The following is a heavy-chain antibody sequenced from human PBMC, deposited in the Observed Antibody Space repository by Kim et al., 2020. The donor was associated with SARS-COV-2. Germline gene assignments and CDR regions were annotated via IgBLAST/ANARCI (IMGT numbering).Heavy chain of an antibody. CDR2: MNPNSGHT. Sequence: ASVKVSCKASGYTFTNYDINWVRQATGQGLEWMGWMNPNSGHTAYAQRFQGRVTMTRNTSISTAYMELSSLTSDDTAVYYCTRATNWPRGWFDPWGQGTLVTVSS. V-gene: IGHV1-8*01. J-gene: IGHJ5*02. CDR1: GYTFTNYD. CDR3: TRATNWPRGWFDP. D-gene: IGHD7-27*01.